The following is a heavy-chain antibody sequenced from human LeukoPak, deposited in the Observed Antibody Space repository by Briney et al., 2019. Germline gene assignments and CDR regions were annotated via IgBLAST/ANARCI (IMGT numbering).Heavy chain of an antibody. CDR2: INGSGGST. V-gene: IGHV3-23*01. CDR3: AKDRAGRRGGGFGGY. J-gene: IGHJ4*02. D-gene: IGHD3-10*01. Sequence: PGGSLRLSCAASRFTFSTYWMHWVRQAPGKGLEWVSAINGSGGSTYYADSGKGRFTIPRDNSKNTLELPMNSLKAEDTAVYYCAKDRAGRRGGGFGGYWGQGTLVTVSS. CDR1: RFTFSTYW.